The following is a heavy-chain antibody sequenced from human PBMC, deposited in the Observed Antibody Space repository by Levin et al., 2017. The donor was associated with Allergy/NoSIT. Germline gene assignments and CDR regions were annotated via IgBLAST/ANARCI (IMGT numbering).Heavy chain of an antibody. CDR2: ISYDGSNK. CDR1: GFIFSSYA. J-gene: IGHJ6*02. CDR3: AREVVGATTWAMDV. Sequence: GGSLRLSCAASGFIFSSYAMHWVRQAPGKGLEWVAVISYDGSNKYYADSVKGRFTVSRDNSKNTLYLQMNSLRAEDTAVYYCAREVVGATTWAMDVWGQGTTVTVSS. V-gene: IGHV3-30*04. D-gene: IGHD1-26*01.